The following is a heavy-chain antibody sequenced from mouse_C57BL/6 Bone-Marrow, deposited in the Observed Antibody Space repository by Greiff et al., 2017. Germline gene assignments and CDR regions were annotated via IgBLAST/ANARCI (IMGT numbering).Heavy chain of an antibody. Sequence: VQLQQSGAELVRPGASVKLSCTASGFNIKDDYMHWVKRRPEQGLEWIGWIDPGNGDTEYASKFQGKATITADTSSNTAYLQLSSLTSEDTAVYYCTTWGSSFYFDYWGQGTTLTVSS. CDR3: TTWGSSFYFDY. J-gene: IGHJ2*01. D-gene: IGHD1-1*01. CDR2: IDPGNGDT. V-gene: IGHV14-4*01. CDR1: GFNIKDDY.